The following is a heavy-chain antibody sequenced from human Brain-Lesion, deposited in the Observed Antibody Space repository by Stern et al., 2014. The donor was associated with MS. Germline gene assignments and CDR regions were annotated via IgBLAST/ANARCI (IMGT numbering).Heavy chain of an antibody. J-gene: IGHJ5*02. Sequence: QVQLVQSGSGLVKPSQTLSLTCTVSGDSISSGGFSWSWFRQPPGKGLEWIAYVYFVGQTFYGPSLKSRVTISVDRSKNQFSLKLTSVTAADTAVYYCARGDYNILTGFYGENNWFDPWGQGILVTVSS. CDR3: ARGDYNILTGFYGENNWFDP. D-gene: IGHD3-9*01. CDR2: VYFVGQT. CDR1: GDSISSGGFS. V-gene: IGHV4-30-2*01.